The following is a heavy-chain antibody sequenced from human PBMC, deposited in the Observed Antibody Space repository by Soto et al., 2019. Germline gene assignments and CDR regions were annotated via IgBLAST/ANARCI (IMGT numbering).Heavy chain of an antibody. J-gene: IGHJ4*02. CDR1: GYTFRYDD. CDR3: ARVGAWALRNLDY. Sequence: ASVKVSCKASGYTFRYDDIIWVRQATGQGLEWMGWMNPNSGNTGYAQKFQGRITMTRNTSISTAYMELNSLTSEDTAVYYCARVGAWALRNLDYWGQGTRVTVSS. D-gene: IGHD3-16*01. V-gene: IGHV1-8*01. CDR2: MNPNSGNT.